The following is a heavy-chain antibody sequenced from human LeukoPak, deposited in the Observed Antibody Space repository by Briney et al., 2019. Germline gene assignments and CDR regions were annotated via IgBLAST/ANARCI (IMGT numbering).Heavy chain of an antibody. V-gene: IGHV5-51*01. CDR3: VRRKGSGTYYGFDY. J-gene: IGHJ4*02. Sequence: GESLKISCETSGYTFTKFWVVWVRQTPGKGLEWLGMIYPDDSDTRYSPSFQGQVTMSVDKSISIVYLHWSSLKASDTAIYYCVRRKGSGTYYGFDYWGQGTVVSVVS. CDR2: IYPDDSDT. CDR1: GYTFTKFW. D-gene: IGHD3-10*01.